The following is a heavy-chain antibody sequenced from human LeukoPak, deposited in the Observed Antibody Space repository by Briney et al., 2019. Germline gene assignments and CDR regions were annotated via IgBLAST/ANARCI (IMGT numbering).Heavy chain of an antibody. V-gene: IGHV4-34*01. J-gene: IGHJ4*02. CDR1: GGSFSGYY. CDR2: IYYSGST. D-gene: IGHD6-19*01. CDR3: ARELTTPGIAVAGDFDY. Sequence: PSETLSLTCAVYGGSFSGYYWSWIRQPPGKGLEWIGYIYYSGSTYYNPSLKSRVTISVDTSKNQFSLKLSSVTAADTAVYYCARELTTPGIAVAGDFDYWGQGTLVTVSS.